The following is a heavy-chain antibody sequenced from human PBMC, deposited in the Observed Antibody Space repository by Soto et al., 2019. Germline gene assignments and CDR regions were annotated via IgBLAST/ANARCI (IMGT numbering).Heavy chain of an antibody. D-gene: IGHD3-10*01. J-gene: IGHJ4*02. CDR3: LRGRYGSQIH. V-gene: IGHV3-53*04. CDR1: GFIVSSNY. Sequence: EVRLVESGGGLVQPGGSLRLSCAASGFIVSSNYMTWVRQAPGKGLEWVSLLYSGGAIHYAASVKGRFTISSHSSQNTLFLQMNSLRTEDTATYYCLRGRYGSQIHWGQGTKVTVSS. CDR2: LYSGGAI.